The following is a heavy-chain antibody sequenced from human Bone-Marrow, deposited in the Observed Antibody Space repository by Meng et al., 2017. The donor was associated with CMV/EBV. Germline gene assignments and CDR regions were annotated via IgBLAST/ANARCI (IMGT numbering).Heavy chain of an antibody. CDR1: GGSINSVGYY. V-gene: IGHV4-31*03. CDR2: IYYSGGT. J-gene: IGHJ6*02. CDR3: ARGYSNYRYYYGMDV. D-gene: IGHD4-11*01. Sequence: SETLSLTCTVSGGSINSVGYYWTWIRQHPGKGLEWIGYIYYSGGTNYNPSLQSRVTISVDTSKNQFSLKLSSVTAADTAVYYCARGYSNYRYYYGMDVWGQGTTVTVSS.